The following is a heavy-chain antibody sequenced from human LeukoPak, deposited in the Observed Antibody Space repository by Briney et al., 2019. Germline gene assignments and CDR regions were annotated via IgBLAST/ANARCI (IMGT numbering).Heavy chain of an antibody. Sequence: SETLSLTCTVSGDSITYYYWSWIRQPPGKGLEWLGFIFHRGGTTYNPSLKRRVTISIDASKNLLSLKLRSVTAADTANYYCARHGGCDSANCQGYFDYWGQGALVTVSS. V-gene: IGHV4-59*08. D-gene: IGHD2/OR15-2a*01. CDR1: GDSITYYY. J-gene: IGHJ4*02. CDR2: IFHRGGT. CDR3: ARHGGCDSANCQGYFDY.